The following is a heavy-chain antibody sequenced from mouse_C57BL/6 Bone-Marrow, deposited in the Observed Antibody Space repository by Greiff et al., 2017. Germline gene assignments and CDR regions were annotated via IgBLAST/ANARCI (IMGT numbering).Heavy chain of an antibody. D-gene: IGHD1-1*01. CDR1: GYSIPSGYY. J-gene: IGHJ2*01. CDR3: ASAITTVVAGFDY. Sequence: EESGPGLVKPSQSLSLTCSVTGYSIPSGYYWNWIRQFPGNKLEWMGYISYDGSNNYNPSLKNRISITRDTSKNQFFLKLNSVTTEDTATYYCASAITTVVAGFDYWGQGTTLTVSS. CDR2: ISYDGSN. V-gene: IGHV3-6*01.